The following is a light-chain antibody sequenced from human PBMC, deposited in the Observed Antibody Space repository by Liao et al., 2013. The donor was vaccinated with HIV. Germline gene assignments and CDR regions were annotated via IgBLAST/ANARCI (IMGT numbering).Light chain of an antibody. CDR1: NIGRKS. J-gene: IGLJ2*01. Sequence: SYVLTQSPSVSAAPGKTAYITCGGDNIGRKSVHWYQQKSGQAPVLVVYHDNDRPSGIPERFSGSNSGNTATLTISGTQAMDEADYYCQAWDSSTYVVFGGGTKLTVL. CDR3: QAWDSSTYVV. CDR2: HDN. V-gene: IGLV3-21*01.